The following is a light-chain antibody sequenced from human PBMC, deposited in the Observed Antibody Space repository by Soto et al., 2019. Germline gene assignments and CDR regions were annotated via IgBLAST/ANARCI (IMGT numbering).Light chain of an antibody. J-gene: IGLJ3*02. CDR2: EVS. CDR1: SSDVGGYNY. Sequence: QSALTQPASVSGSPGQSITISCTGTSSDVGGYNYVSWYQQHPGKAPTVMIYEVSNRPSGVSNRFSGSKSGNTASLTISGLQAEDEADYYCNSYTSSSTRVFGGGTKLTVL. V-gene: IGLV2-14*01. CDR3: NSYTSSSTRV.